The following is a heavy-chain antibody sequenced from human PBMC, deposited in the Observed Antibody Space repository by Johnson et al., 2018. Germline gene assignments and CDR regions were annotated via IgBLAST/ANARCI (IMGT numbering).Heavy chain of an antibody. Sequence: VQLVQSGGGLVQPGGSLRLSCAASGFTVSSNYMSWVRQAPGKGLEWVSVIYSGGSTYYADSVKGRFTISRDNSKNTLYLQMNSLRAEDTAVYYWARDYDSNAFDFWGQGTMVTVSS. V-gene: IGHV3-66*02. CDR1: GFTVSSNY. CDR3: ARDYDSNAFDF. J-gene: IGHJ3*01. D-gene: IGHD3-22*01. CDR2: IYSGGST.